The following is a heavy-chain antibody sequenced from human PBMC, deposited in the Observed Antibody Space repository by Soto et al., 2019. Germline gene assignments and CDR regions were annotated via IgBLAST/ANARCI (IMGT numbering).Heavy chain of an antibody. CDR1: GFTFSDYV. CDR3: ARAMGTDGWSNHPFDI. V-gene: IGHV3-23*01. Sequence: GSLRLSCVASGFTFSDYVMSWVCQVPGKGLEWVSSISDGGERTDYRDSVRGRFTISRDNARYTVHLQMNSLRVDDTAVYFCARAMGTDGWSNHPFDIWGQGTMVTVSS. D-gene: IGHD6-19*01. J-gene: IGHJ3*02. CDR2: ISDGGERT.